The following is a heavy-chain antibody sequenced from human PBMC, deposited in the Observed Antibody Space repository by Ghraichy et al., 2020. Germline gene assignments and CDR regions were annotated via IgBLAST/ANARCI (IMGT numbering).Heavy chain of an antibody. V-gene: IGHV4-31*03. CDR3: ASKRRGYMGWFDP. CDR2: IYYSGST. J-gene: IGHJ5*02. Sequence: SQTLSLTCTVSGGSISSGGYYWSWIRQHPGKGLEWIGYIYYSGSTYYNPSLKSRVTISVDTSKNQFSLKLSSVTAADTAVYYCASKRRGYMGWFDPWGQGTLVTVSS. CDR1: GGSISSGGYY. D-gene: IGHD5-12*01.